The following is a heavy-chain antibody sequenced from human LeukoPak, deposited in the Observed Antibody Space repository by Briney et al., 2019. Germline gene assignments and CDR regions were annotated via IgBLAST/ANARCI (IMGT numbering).Heavy chain of an antibody. D-gene: IGHD6-13*01. CDR3: AKVMGGIAAAGTRPFDY. V-gene: IGHV1-46*01. J-gene: IGHJ4*02. Sequence: GGSLRLSCAASGYTFTSYYMHWVRQAPGQGLEWMGIINPSGGSTSYAQKFQGRVTMTRDTSTSTVYMELSSLRSEDTAVYYCAKVMGGIAAAGTRPFDYWGQGTLVTVSS. CDR1: GYTFTSYY. CDR2: INPSGGST.